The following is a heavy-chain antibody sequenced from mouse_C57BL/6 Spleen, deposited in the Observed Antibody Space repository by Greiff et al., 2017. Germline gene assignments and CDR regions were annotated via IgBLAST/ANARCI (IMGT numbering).Heavy chain of an antibody. D-gene: IGHD2-1*01. V-gene: IGHV5-6*01. CDR1: GFTFSSYG. J-gene: IGHJ2*01. Sequence: EVKLVESGGDLVKPGGSLQLSCAASGFTFSSYGMSWARQTPDKMLEWVATISSGGSYTYYPDGVKGRFTISRDTAKHTLYLQMSSLKSEDTYMYYCARNYDGKCYFDYWGQGTTLTVSS. CDR3: ARNYDGKCYFDY. CDR2: ISSGGSYT.